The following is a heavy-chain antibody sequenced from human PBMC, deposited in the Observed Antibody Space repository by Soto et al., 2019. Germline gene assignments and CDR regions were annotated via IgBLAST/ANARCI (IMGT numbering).Heavy chain of an antibody. CDR2: IYYSGST. CDR3: AGQHAAGIYYDSSGYYRPGPEYFQH. CDR1: GGSISSGDYY. Sequence: SETLSLTCSVSGGSISSGDYYWNWIRQPPGKDLEWIGRIYYSGSTYYNSSLKSRATISLDTSKNQFSLKPSSRTAADTVVYYCAGQHAAGIYYDSSGYYRPGPEYFQHWGQGTLVTAPQ. V-gene: IGHV4-30-4*01. J-gene: IGHJ1*01. D-gene: IGHD3-22*01.